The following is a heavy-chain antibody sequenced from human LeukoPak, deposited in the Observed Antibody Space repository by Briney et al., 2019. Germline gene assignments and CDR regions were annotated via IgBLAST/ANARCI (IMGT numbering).Heavy chain of an antibody. CDR1: GGSISSYY. J-gene: IGHJ4*02. Sequence: PSETLSLTSTDPGGSISSYYWSWIRPPPGKGLEWSGYIYYSGSTNYNPSLKSRATISVGTSKNLFSLKLSYVPAADTAVYYCARDRGYYDRSGYLDYWAQGTLVSVSS. D-gene: IGHD3-22*01. CDR2: IYYSGST. CDR3: ARDRGYYDRSGYLDY. V-gene: IGHV4-59*01.